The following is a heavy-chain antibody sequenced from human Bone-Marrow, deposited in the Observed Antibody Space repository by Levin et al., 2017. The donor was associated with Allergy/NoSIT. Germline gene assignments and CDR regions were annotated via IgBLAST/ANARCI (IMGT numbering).Heavy chain of an antibody. CDR2: IDWDDEE. J-gene: IGHJ2*01. Sequence: ESGPTLVKPTQTLTLTCTFSGFSLSTTGMRVSWIRQPPGKALEWLARIDWDDEEFYSTSLKTRLTISKDTSKNQVVVTMANMDPVDTATYYCARTYCSPRGCSGLSWHFDRWGRGTLVTVSS. V-gene: IGHV2-70*04. CDR1: GFSLSTTGMR. CDR3: ARTYCSPRGCSGLSWHFDR. D-gene: IGHD2-15*01.